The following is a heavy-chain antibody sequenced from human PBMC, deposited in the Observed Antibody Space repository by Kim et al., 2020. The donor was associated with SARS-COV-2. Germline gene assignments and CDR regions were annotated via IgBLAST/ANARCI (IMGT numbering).Heavy chain of an antibody. D-gene: IGHD1-26*01. CDR1: GFTFSNYG. V-gene: IGHV3-30*18. Sequence: GGSLRLSCAASGFTFSNYGMHWVRQAPGKGLEWVAFISYAGSNKYYADSVKGRFTISRDNSKNTLDLQMNSLRAEDTAVYYCAKDSGSYYEGGAFDIWGQ. J-gene: IGHJ3*02. CDR3: AKDSGSYYEGGAFDI. CDR2: ISYAGSNK.